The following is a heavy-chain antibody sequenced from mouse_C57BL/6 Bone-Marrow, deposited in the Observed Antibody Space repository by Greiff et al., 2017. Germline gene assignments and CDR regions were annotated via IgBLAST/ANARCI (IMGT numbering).Heavy chain of an antibody. V-gene: IGHV1-55*01. J-gene: IGHJ2*01. Sequence: QVHVKQPGAELVKPGASVKMSCKASGYTFTSYWITWVKQRPGQGLEWIGDIYPGSGSTNYNEKFKSKATLTVDTSSSTAYMQLSSLTSEDSAVYYCAGRGNDYFDYWGQGTTLTVSS. CDR2: IYPGSGST. CDR1: GYTFTSYW. D-gene: IGHD2-1*01. CDR3: AGRGNDYFDY.